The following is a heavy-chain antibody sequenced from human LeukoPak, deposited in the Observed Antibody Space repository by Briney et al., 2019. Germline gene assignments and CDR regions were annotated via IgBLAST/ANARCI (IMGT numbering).Heavy chain of an antibody. CDR3: ARLWSQLMVRGKIDY. V-gene: IGHV3-23*01. Sequence: GGTLRLSCAASGFTLSSYGMSWVRQAPGKGLEWVSTISGSGGSTYYADSVKGRFTISRDNSKNTLYLQMNSLRAEDTAVYYCARLWSQLMVRGKIDYWGQGTLVTVSS. CDR2: ISGSGGST. CDR1: GFTLSSYG. D-gene: IGHD3-10*01. J-gene: IGHJ4*02.